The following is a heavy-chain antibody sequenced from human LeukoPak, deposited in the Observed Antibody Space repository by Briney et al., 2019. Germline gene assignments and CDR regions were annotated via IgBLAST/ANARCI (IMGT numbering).Heavy chain of an antibody. CDR3: ARGKTSQNIVTRKTYNWFDP. V-gene: IGHV3-30*03. J-gene: IGHJ5*02. Sequence: GGSLRLSCAASGFTFRSYGMHWVRQAPGKGLEWVAVISYDGSNKYYADSVKGRFTISRDNSKNTLYLQMNSLRAEDTAVYYCARGKTSQNIVTRKTYNWFDPWGQGTLVTVSS. CDR2: ISYDGSNK. D-gene: IGHD2/OR15-2a*01. CDR1: GFTFRSYG.